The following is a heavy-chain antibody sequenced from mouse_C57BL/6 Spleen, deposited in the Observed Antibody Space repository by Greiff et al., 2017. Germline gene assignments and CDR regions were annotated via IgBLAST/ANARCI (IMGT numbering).Heavy chain of an antibody. Sequence: VKLMESGPGLVAPSQSLSITCTVSGFSLTSYGVSWVRQPPGKGLEWLGVIWGDGSTNYHSALINRLSISKDNSKSQIFLKLNSLHTDDTATYYCAKRGDGYPFAYWGQGTLVTVSA. CDR2: IWGDGST. CDR3: AKRGDGYPFAY. D-gene: IGHD2-3*01. V-gene: IGHV2-3*01. CDR1: GFSLTSYG. J-gene: IGHJ3*01.